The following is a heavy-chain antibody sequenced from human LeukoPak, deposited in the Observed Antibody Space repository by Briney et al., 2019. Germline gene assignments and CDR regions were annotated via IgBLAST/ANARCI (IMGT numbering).Heavy chain of an antibody. Sequence: PGGSLRLSCAASGFTFSDYAMSWVRQAPGKGLEWVSSISGSGGRTYYADSVKGRFTISRDNSKNTLYLQMSSLRAEDTAVYFCAKKSCSAINCYNFDHWGQGTLVAVSS. CDR2: ISGSGGRT. V-gene: IGHV3-23*01. CDR3: AKKSCSAINCYNFDH. D-gene: IGHD2-2*02. J-gene: IGHJ4*02. CDR1: GFTFSDYA.